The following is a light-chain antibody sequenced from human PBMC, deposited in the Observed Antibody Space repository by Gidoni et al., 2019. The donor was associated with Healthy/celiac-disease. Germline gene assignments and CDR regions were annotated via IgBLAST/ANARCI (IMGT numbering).Light chain of an antibody. CDR1: NIGSKS. CDR3: QVWDSSSDHLV. CDR2: DDS. Sequence: SYVLTQPPSVSVAPGQTARITCGGNNIGSKSVHWYQQKPGQAPVLVVYDDSDRPSGMPERFSGSNSGNTATLTNSRVEAGDEADYYCQVWDSSSDHLVFGTGTKVTVL. J-gene: IGLJ1*01. V-gene: IGLV3-21*02.